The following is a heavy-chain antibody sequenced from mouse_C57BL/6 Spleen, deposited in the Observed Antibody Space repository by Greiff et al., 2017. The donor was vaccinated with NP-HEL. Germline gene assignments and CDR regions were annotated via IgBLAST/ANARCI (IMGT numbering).Heavy chain of an antibody. D-gene: IGHD1-1*01. Sequence: QVQLQQSGAELMKPGASVKLSCKATGYTFTGYWIEWVKQRPGHGLEWIGEILPGSGSTNYNEKFKGKATFTADTSSNTAYMQLSSLTTEDSAIYYCALRPIFTTGGGFAYWGQGTLVTVSA. V-gene: IGHV1-9*01. CDR2: ILPGSGST. CDR1: GYTFTGYW. J-gene: IGHJ3*01. CDR3: ALRPIFTTGGGFAY.